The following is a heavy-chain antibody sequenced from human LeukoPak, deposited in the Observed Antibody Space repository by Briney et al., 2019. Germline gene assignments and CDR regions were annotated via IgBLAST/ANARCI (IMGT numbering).Heavy chain of an antibody. V-gene: IGHV3-74*01. CDR2: SNSDGNST. CDR1: GFAFSSYW. CDR3: ARGKGWEQPIDS. D-gene: IGHD1-26*01. Sequence: GGSLRLSCAASGFAFSSYWMHWVRQAPGKGLVWVSRSNSDGNSTNYADSVRGRFTISRDNAKNTVYLQMDSLRVEDTAVYFCARGKGWEQPIDSWGQGCLVTVSS. J-gene: IGHJ4*02.